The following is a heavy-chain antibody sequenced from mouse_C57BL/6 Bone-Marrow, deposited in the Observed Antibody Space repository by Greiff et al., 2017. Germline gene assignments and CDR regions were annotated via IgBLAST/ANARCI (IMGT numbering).Heavy chain of an antibody. CDR2: IYPRSGNT. Sequence: QVQLQQSGAELARPGASVKLSCKASGYTFTSYGISWVKQRTGQGLEWIGEIYPRSGNTYYNEKFKGKATLTADKSSSTAYMELRSLTSEDSAVYFWARSVYHEGYFDVWGTGTTVTVSS. CDR1: GYTFTSYG. J-gene: IGHJ1*03. V-gene: IGHV1-81*01. CDR3: ARSVYHEGYFDV.